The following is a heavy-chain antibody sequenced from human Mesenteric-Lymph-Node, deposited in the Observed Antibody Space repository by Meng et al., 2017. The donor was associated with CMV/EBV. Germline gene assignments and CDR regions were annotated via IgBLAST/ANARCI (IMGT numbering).Heavy chain of an antibody. CDR1: YA. V-gene: IGHV1-69*05. Sequence: YAISWVRQAPGQGLEWMGGIIPIFGTANYAQKFQGRVTITTDESTSTAYMDLSSLRSEDTAVYYCARSYCSRATCYTQEYYYYGLDVWGQGTTVTVSS. CDR3: ARSYCSRATCYTQEYYYYGLDV. CDR2: IIPIFGTA. D-gene: IGHD2-2*02. J-gene: IGHJ6*02.